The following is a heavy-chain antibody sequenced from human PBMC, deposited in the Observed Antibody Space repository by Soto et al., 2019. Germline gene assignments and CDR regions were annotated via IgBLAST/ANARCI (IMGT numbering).Heavy chain of an antibody. CDR1: GGSISSGGYS. CDR3: ARVDSSGYYGYYFDY. J-gene: IGHJ4*02. D-gene: IGHD3-22*01. V-gene: IGHV4-30-2*01. CDR2: IYHSGST. Sequence: QLQLQESGSGLVKPSQTLSLTCAVSGGSISSGGYSWSWIRQPPGKGLEWIGYIYHSGSTYYNPSLKSRVTISVDRSKNQFSLKLSSVTAADTAVYYCARVDSSGYYGYYFDYWGQGTLVTVSS.